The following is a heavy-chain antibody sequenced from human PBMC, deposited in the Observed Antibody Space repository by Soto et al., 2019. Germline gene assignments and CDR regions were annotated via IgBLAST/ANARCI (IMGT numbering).Heavy chain of an antibody. D-gene: IGHD4-17*01. CDR2: IYYSGST. J-gene: IGHJ4*02. CDR3: ARDYGDNLSYYFDY. V-gene: IGHV4-30-4*01. Sequence: PSETLSLTCTVSGGSISSGDYYWSWIRQPPGKGLEWIGYIYYSGSTYYNPSLKSRVTISVDTSKNQFSLKLSSVTAADTAVYYCARDYGDNLSYYFDYWGQGTLVTVSS. CDR1: GGSISSGDYY.